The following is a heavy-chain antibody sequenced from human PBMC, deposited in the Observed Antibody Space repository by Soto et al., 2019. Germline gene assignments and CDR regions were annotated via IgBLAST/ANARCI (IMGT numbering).Heavy chain of an antibody. J-gene: IGHJ5*02. CDR1: GFTFSSYA. V-gene: IGHV3-30-3*01. D-gene: IGHD6-13*01. CDR2: ISYDGSNK. Sequence: QVQLVESGGGVVQPGRSLRLSCAASGFTFSSYAMHWVRQAPGKGLEWVAVISYDGSNKYYADSVKGRFTISRDNSKNTLYLQMNSLRAEDTAVYYCARDRNRLYSSRWPRGFDPWGQGTLVTVSS. CDR3: ARDRNRLYSSRWPRGFDP.